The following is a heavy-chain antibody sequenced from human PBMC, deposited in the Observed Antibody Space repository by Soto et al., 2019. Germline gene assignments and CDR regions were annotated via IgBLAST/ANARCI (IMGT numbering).Heavy chain of an antibody. J-gene: IGHJ4*02. CDR1: GGSFSGYY. Sequence: LSLTCAVYGGSFSGYYWSWIRQPPGKGLEWIGEINHSGSTNYNPSLKSRVTISVDTSKNQFSLKLSSVTAADTAVYYCARTPYSNYGIDYWGQGTLVTVSS. D-gene: IGHD4-4*01. V-gene: IGHV4-34*01. CDR3: ARTPYSNYGIDY. CDR2: INHSGST.